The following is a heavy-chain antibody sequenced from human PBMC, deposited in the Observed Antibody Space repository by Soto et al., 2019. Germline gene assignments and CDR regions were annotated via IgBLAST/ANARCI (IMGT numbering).Heavy chain of an antibody. V-gene: IGHV3-30-3*01. Sequence: QVQLVESGGGVVQPGRSLRLSCAASGFTFSSYAMHWVRQAPGKGLEWVAVISYDGSNKYYADSVKGRFTISRYNSKNTLYLQMNSLRAEDTAVYYCASSLTGVTPSRWGQGTLVTVSS. CDR3: ASSLTGVTPSR. J-gene: IGHJ4*02. D-gene: IGHD5-18*01. CDR1: GFTFSSYA. CDR2: ISYDGSNK.